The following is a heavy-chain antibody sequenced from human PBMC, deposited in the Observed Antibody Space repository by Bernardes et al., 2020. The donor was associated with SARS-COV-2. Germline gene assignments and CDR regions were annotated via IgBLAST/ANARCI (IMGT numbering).Heavy chain of an antibody. D-gene: IGHD3-16*01. Sequence: SGPTLVKPTQTLTLTCTFSGFSLSTNGLGVGWIRQPPGKALEWLALIYWDDDKRYSPSLKSRLTITKDTSKNQVVLTMTNMDPVVTATYYCAHWFGMISRAWFDPWGQGILVTVSS. J-gene: IGHJ5*02. V-gene: IGHV2-5*02. CDR1: GFSLSTNGLG. CDR2: IYWDDDK. CDR3: AHWFGMISRAWFDP.